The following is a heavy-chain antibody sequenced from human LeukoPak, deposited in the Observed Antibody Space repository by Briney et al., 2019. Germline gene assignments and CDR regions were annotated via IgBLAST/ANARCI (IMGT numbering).Heavy chain of an antibody. V-gene: IGHV4-61*02. CDR3: ARGQKGTTLNY. J-gene: IGHJ4*02. CDR2: IYTSGST. D-gene: IGHD1-1*01. CDR1: GGSISSGSYY. Sequence: PSETLYLTCTVSGGSISSGSYYWSWIRQPAGKGLEWIGRIYTSGSTNYNPSLKSRVTISVDTSKNQFSLKLSSVTAADTAVYYCARGQKGTTLNYWGQGTLVTVSS.